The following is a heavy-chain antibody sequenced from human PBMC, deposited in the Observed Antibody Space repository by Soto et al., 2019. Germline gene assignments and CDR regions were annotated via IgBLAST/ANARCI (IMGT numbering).Heavy chain of an antibody. J-gene: IGHJ4*02. V-gene: IGHV3-30*03. CDR1: GYTFSTYG. Sequence: GGSLRLSCAASGYTFSTYGMHWVRQAPGKGLEWVASISDDGNEKNYADSVKGRFTISRDNSKNTLYLQMTSLRSSDTAIYYCARGRVASRTFDYWGQGTLVTVSS. D-gene: IGHD3-3*01. CDR2: ISDDGNEK. CDR3: ARGRVASRTFDY.